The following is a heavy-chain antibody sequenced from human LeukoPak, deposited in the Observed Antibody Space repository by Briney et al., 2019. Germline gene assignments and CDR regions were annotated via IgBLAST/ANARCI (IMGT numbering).Heavy chain of an antibody. Sequence: GESLKISCKTSGYSFTTYWIGWVRQMPGEGLEWMGIIYPGDSDTKYSPSFQGQVTMSADRSIRTAYLQCSSLKASDTAMYYCAIRELTPKRFFDFWGQGTLVTVSS. V-gene: IGHV5-51*01. CDR1: GYSFTTYW. D-gene: IGHD4-23*01. J-gene: IGHJ4*02. CDR3: AIRELTPKRFFDF. CDR2: IYPGDSDT.